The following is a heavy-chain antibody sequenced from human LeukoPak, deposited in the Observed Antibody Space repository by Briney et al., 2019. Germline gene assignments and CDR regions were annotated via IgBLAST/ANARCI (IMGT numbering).Heavy chain of an antibody. CDR3: ARDNTDGAYFDY. D-gene: IGHD4-17*01. Sequence: GGSLRLSCAASGFTFSDYYMSWIRQAPGKGLEWVSYISSSGSTIYYADSVKGRVTISRDNAKNSLYLQMNSLRAEDTAVYYCARDNTDGAYFDYWGQGTLVTVSS. CDR2: ISSSGSTI. CDR1: GFTFSDYY. V-gene: IGHV3-11*04. J-gene: IGHJ4*02.